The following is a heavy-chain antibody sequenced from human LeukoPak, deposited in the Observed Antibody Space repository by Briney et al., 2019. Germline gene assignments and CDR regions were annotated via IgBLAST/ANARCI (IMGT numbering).Heavy chain of an antibody. Sequence: ASVKVSCKASGYNFISSGITWVRQAPGQGLEWMGWTSAYSGDTNYTQKFHGRVTLTTDISTNTAYLELRSLRSDDTATYYCTRGRVDVWGQGTTVTVS. J-gene: IGHJ6*02. V-gene: IGHV1-18*01. CDR3: TRGRVDV. CDR2: TSAYSGDT. CDR1: GYNFISSG.